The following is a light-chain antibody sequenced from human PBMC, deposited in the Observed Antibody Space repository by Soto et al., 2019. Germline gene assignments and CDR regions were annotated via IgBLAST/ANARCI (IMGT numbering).Light chain of an antibody. J-gene: IGKJ5*01. CDR3: QQYGSSPQVT. V-gene: IGKV3-20*01. CDR2: GAS. Sequence: ERVMRQSRSTVSFSPVXRAXXSCXASQTFSGNLAWYQQKPGQAPRLLIYGASSRATGIPDRFSGSGSGTDFTLTISRLEPEDFAVYYCQQYGSSPQVTFGQGTRLEIK. CDR1: QTFSGN.